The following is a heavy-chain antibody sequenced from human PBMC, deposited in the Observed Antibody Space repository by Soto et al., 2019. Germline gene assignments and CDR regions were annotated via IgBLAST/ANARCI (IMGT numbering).Heavy chain of an antibody. Sequence: GGALRLSCAASGFTVSSYAMSWVRQAPGKGLEWVSAISGSGGSTYYADSVKGRFTISRDNSKNTLYLQMNSLRAEDTAVYYCAKEYSSSDYYYYGMDVWGQGTTVTVSS. CDR2: ISGSGGST. V-gene: IGHV3-23*01. J-gene: IGHJ6*02. CDR1: GFTVSSYA. D-gene: IGHD6-13*01. CDR3: AKEYSSSDYYYYGMDV.